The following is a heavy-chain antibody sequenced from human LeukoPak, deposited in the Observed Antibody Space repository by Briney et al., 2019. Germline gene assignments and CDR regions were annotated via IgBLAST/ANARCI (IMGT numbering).Heavy chain of an antibody. D-gene: IGHD3-3*01. J-gene: IGHJ3*02. CDR3: ARVGIFGVVINRPMGAFDI. Sequence: PGGSLRLSCAASGFTFSSYSMNWVRQAPGKGLEWVSSISSSSSYIYYADSVKGRFTISRDNAKNSLYLQMNSLRAEDTAVYYCARVGIFGVVINRPMGAFDIWGQGTMVTVSS. V-gene: IGHV3-21*01. CDR2: ISSSSSYI. CDR1: GFTFSSYS.